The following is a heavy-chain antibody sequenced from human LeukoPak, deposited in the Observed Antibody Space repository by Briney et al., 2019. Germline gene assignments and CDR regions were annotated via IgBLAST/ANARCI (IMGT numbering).Heavy chain of an antibody. CDR2: INHSGST. CDR1: GGSFSGYY. CDR3: ARGLGIDY. V-gene: IGHV4-34*01. J-gene: IGHJ4*02. D-gene: IGHD7-27*01. Sequence: PSETLSLTCAVYGGSFSGYYWSWIRQPPGKGLEWIGEINHSGSTNYNPSLKSRVTISVDTSKNQFSLKLSSVTAADTAVYYCARGLGIDYWGQGTLVAVSS.